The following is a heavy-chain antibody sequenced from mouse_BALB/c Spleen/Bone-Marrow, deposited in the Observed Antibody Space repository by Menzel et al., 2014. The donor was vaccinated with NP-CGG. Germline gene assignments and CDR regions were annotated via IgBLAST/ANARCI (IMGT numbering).Heavy chain of an antibody. CDR1: GYTFTSYW. CDR2: FAPGSGNT. D-gene: IGHD2-4*01. V-gene: IGHV1S41*01. CDR3: ARARSTVITSWYFDV. J-gene: IGHJ1*01. Sequence: DLVKPGASVKLSCKASGYTFTSYWINWIKQRPGQGLEWIGRFAPGSGNTYYNEMFKGKATLTVDTSSSTAYIQLGSLSSEDSAVYFCARARSTVITSWYFDVWGAGTTVPVSS.